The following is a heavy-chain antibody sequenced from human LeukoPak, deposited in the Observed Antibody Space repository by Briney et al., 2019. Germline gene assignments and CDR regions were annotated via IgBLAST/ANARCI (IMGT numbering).Heavy chain of an antibody. CDR1: GFTFNSCA. J-gene: IGHJ3*02. Sequence: PGGSLRLSCAASGFTFNSCAMTWVRQAPGKGLEWVSVIGGGGGSISYADSVKGRFTISRDNAKNSLYLQMNSLRAEDTAVYYCAREDGVVGDSSAFDIWGQGSMVTVSS. D-gene: IGHD1-26*01. CDR2: IGGGGGSI. V-gene: IGHV3-23*01. CDR3: AREDGVVGDSSAFDI.